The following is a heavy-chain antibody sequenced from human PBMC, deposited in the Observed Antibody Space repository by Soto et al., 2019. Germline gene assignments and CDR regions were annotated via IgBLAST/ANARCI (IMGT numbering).Heavy chain of an antibody. CDR3: AKDQASGQGSFDS. CDR1: GFTFNIYG. J-gene: IGHJ4*02. V-gene: IGHV3-30*18. Sequence: LRLSCAASGFTFNIYGMHWVRQAPDKGLEWVALISYDGSNQYYADSVKGRFTISRDNSKNTLFLQMNSLRADDTAVYYCAKDQASGQGSFDSWGQGTLVTVSS. CDR2: ISYDGSNQ.